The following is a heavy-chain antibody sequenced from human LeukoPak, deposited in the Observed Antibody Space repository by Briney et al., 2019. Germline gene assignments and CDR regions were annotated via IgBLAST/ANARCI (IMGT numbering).Heavy chain of an antibody. D-gene: IGHD2-21*01. CDR2: IREDGSAK. CDR3: TRDTGCSGGACYSFYDY. Sequence: GGSLRLSCAASGFTFSSYWMTWVRQAQGQGLEWVANIREDGSAKYHVDSVKGRFTISRDNAKNSLYLQMNSLRVEDTAVYYCTRDTGCSGGACYSFYDYWGQGTLVTVSS. J-gene: IGHJ4*02. V-gene: IGHV3-7*01. CDR1: GFTFSSYW.